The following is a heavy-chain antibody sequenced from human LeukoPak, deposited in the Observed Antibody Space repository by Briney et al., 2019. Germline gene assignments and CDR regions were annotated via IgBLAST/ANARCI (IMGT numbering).Heavy chain of an antibody. CDR2: IIPIFGTA. CDR3: ARDRTGTTSRRWFDP. V-gene: IGHV1-69*05. D-gene: IGHD1-1*01. J-gene: IGHJ5*02. CDR1: GGTFSSYA. Sequence: SVKVSCKASGGTFSSYAISWVRQAPGQGLEWMGRIIPIFGTANYAQKFQGRVTIATDESTSTAYMELSSLRSEDTAVYYCARDRTGTTSRRWFDPWGQGTLVTVSS.